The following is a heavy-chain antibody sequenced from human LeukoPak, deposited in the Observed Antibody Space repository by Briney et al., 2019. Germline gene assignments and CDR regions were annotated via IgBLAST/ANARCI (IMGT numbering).Heavy chain of an antibody. CDR2: MFESGGT. CDR3: ARLPPYYSDGWGYFDH. Sequence: SETLSLTCSVSGGSLSRQYGSWIREPPGEALVCIGYMFESGGTIHNPCLGSSVILSGDTSKTQFSLNLISVTAADTAVYYCARLPPYYSDGWGYFDHWGQGNLGTVSS. D-gene: IGHD2-15*01. J-gene: IGHJ4*02. V-gene: IGHV4-59*08. CDR1: GGSLSRQY.